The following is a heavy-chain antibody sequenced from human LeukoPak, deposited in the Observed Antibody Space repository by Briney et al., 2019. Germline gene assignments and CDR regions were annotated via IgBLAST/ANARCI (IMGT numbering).Heavy chain of an antibody. CDR3: AREERVTMVRGVSED. CDR1: GGTFSSYA. Sequence: SVKVSCKASGGTFSSYAISWVRQAPGQGLEWMGGIIPIFGTANYPQKFQGRVTITADESTSTAYMELSSLRSEDTAVYYCAREERVTMVRGVSEDWGQGTLVTVSS. CDR2: IIPIFGTA. V-gene: IGHV1-69*13. J-gene: IGHJ4*02. D-gene: IGHD3-10*01.